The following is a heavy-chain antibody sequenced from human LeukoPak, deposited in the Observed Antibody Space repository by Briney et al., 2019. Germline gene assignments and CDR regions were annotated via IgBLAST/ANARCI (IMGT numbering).Heavy chain of an antibody. Sequence: GGALRLSCAASGFTFSSYWMSWVRQAPGKGLEWVANIKQDGSEKFYVDSVKGRFTISRDNAKNSLYLQMNSLRAEDTAVYYFAREFGGFDCWGQGTLVTVSS. CDR2: IKQDGSEK. CDR3: AREFGGFDC. V-gene: IGHV3-7*01. D-gene: IGHD3-10*01. J-gene: IGHJ4*02. CDR1: GFTFSSYW.